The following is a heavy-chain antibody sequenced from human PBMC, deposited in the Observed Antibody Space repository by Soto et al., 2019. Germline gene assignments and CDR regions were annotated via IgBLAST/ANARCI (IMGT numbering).Heavy chain of an antibody. D-gene: IGHD2-15*01. CDR1: GFTFSSYG. V-gene: IGHV3-30*18. CDR2: ISYDGSNK. J-gene: IGHJ4*02. Sequence: HPGGSLRLSCAASGFTFSSYGMHWVRQAPGKGLEWVAVISYDGSNKYYADSVKGRFTISRDNSKNTLYLQMNSLRAEDTAVYYCAKDRGGSLSFDYWGQGTLVTVSS. CDR3: AKDRGGSLSFDY.